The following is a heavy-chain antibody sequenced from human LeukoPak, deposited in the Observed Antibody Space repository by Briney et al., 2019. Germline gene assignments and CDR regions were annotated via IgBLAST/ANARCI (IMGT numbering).Heavy chain of an antibody. V-gene: IGHV1-18*01. J-gene: IGHJ6*03. CDR2: ISAYNGNT. CDR1: GYTFTSYG. Sequence: ALVKVSCKASGYTFTSYGISWVRQAPGQGLEWMGWISAYNGNTNYAQKLQGRVTMTTDTSTSTAYMELRSLRSDDTAVYYCARSYDPYYYYYMDVWGKGTTVTVSS. CDR3: ARSYDPYYYYYMDV. D-gene: IGHD3-3*01.